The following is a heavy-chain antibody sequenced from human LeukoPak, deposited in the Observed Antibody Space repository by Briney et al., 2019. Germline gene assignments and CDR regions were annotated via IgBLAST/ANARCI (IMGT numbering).Heavy chain of an antibody. CDR3: AKDGDDIVVVVAATIDY. J-gene: IGHJ4*02. CDR2: ISGSGGST. V-gene: IGHV3-23*01. CDR1: GFTFSNYG. Sequence: GGSLRLSCAASGFTFSNYGMSWVRQAPGKGLGWVSAISGSGGSTYYADSVKGRFTISRDNSKNTLYLQMNNLRAEDTAVYYCAKDGDDIVVVVAATIDYWGQGTLVTVSS. D-gene: IGHD2-15*01.